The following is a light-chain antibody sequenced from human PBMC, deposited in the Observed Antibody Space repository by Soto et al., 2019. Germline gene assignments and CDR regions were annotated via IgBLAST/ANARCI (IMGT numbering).Light chain of an antibody. V-gene: IGKV1-5*01. CDR2: AAS. J-gene: IGKJ1*01. Sequence: DIQMTQSPSTLSACVGDRVAITCRASQSVNGWLAWYQQKPGKAPKLLIYAASNLESGVPSRFSGSGSGTEFTLTISSLQPDDSATYYCQRYNSNPWTFGHGTKVDIK. CDR1: QSVNGW. CDR3: QRYNSNPWT.